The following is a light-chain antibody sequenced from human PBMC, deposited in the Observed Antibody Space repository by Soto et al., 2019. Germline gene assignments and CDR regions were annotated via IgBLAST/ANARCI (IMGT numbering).Light chain of an antibody. CDR2: DNS. CDR3: QVWESGSENYV. J-gene: IGLJ1*01. Sequence: SYELTQPPCVSVAPGQTATVTCGGNNIGSEPVHWYQQKPGQAPVLVVFDNSDRPSGIPERLSGSKSGNTATLTISRVEAGDEADYYCQVWESGSENYVFGAGTKVTVL. CDR1: NIGSEP. V-gene: IGLV3-21*02.